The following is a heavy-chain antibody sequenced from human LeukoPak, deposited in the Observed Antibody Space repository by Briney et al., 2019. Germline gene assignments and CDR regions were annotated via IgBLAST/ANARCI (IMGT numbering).Heavy chain of an antibody. D-gene: IGHD3-22*01. CDR1: GYTFTSYG. J-gene: IGHJ4*02. V-gene: IGHV1-18*01. CDR2: ISAYNGNT. Sequence: ASVKVSCKASGYTFTSYGISWVRQAPGQGLEWMGWISAYNGNTNYAQKLQGRVTMTTDTSTSTAYMELRSLRSDDTAVYYCTRADSWDDSSGYKYWGQGTLVTVSS. CDR3: TRADSWDDSSGYKY.